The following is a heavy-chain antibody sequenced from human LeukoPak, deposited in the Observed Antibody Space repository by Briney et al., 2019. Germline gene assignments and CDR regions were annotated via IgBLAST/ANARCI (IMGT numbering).Heavy chain of an antibody. J-gene: IGHJ4*02. CDR2: ISYDGSNK. D-gene: IGHD6-19*01. V-gene: IGHV3-30*18. Sequence: GALRLSCAASGFTLSSYGMHWVRQAPGKGLEWVAVISYDGSNKYYADSVKGRFTISRDNSKNTLYLQMNSLRAEDTAVYYCAKDPRQKQWLVRRSVDYWGQGTLVTVSS. CDR3: AKDPRQKQWLVRRSVDY. CDR1: GFTLSSYG.